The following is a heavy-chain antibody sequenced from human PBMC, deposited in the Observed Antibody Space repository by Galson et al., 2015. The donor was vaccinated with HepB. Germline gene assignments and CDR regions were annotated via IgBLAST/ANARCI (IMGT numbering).Heavy chain of an antibody. CDR1: GFTFSSYS. CDR2: ISSSTI. J-gene: IGHJ3*02. D-gene: IGHD3-3*01. CDR3: ARVPYYDFWSGYYSKATHDAFDI. Sequence: SLRLSCAASGFTFSSYSMNWVRQAPGKGLEWVSYISSSTIYYADSVKGRFTISRDNAKNSLYLQMNSLRAEDTAVYYCARVPYYDFWSGYYSKATHDAFDIWGQGTMVTVSS. V-gene: IGHV3-48*01.